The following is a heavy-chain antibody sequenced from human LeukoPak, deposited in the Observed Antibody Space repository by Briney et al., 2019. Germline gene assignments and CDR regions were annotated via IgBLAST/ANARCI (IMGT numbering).Heavy chain of an antibody. CDR3: ARHVGSSSTEDYYYYMDV. V-gene: IGHV4-34*01. CDR1: GGSFSGYY. J-gene: IGHJ6*03. D-gene: IGHD6-13*01. Sequence: PSETLSLTCAVYGGSFSGYYWSWIRQPPGKGLEWIGEINHSGSTNYNPSLKSRVTISVDTSKNQFSLKLSSVTAADTAVYYCARHVGSSSTEDYYYYMDVWGKGTTVTISS. CDR2: INHSGST.